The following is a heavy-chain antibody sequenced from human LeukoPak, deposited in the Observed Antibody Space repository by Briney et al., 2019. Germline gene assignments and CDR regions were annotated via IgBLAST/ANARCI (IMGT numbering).Heavy chain of an antibody. J-gene: IGHJ4*02. D-gene: IGHD6-19*01. CDR1: GYTFTSYA. CDR2: INAGNGNT. CDR3: ARDRKWLVYYFDY. Sequence: ASVKVSCKASGYTFTSYAMHWVRQAPGQRLEWMGWINAGNGNTKYSQKFQGRVTITRDTSASTAYMELSSLRSEDTAVYYCARDRKWLVYYFDYWGQGTLVTVSS. V-gene: IGHV1-3*01.